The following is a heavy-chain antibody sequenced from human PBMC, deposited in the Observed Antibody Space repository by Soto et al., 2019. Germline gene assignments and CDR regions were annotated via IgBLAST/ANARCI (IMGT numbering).Heavy chain of an antibody. V-gene: IGHV5-51*01. CDR2: IYPGDSDT. J-gene: IGHJ4*02. D-gene: IGHD1-26*01. CDR3: ARYSGSYWHYLDF. Sequence: GESLKISCKGSGYSFASHWVAWVRQMPEKGLEWIGTIYPGDSDTKYSSAFRGHVTISAGTSVSTAYLQWRSLEATDSAIYYCARYSGSYWHYLDFWGQGTLVTVSS. CDR1: GYSFASHW.